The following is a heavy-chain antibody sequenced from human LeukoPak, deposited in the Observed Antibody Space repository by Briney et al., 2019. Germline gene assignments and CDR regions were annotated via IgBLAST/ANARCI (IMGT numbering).Heavy chain of an antibody. D-gene: IGHD3-10*01. CDR1: GSTFSNAW. J-gene: IGHJ4*02. CDR2: IKSKTDGGTT. Sequence: GGSLRLSCAASGSTFSNAWMSWVRQAPGKGLEWVGRIKSKTDGGTTDYAAPVKGRFTISRDDSKNTLYLQMNSLKTEDTAVYYCTTDAPRDYYGSGSYYLWGQGTLVTVSS. CDR3: TTDAPRDYYGSGSYYL. V-gene: IGHV3-15*01.